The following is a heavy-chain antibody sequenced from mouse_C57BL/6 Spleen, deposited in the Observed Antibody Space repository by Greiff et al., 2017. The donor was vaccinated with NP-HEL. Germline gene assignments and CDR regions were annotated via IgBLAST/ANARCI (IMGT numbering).Heavy chain of an antibody. CDR3: ARGITTVVVHYFDY. Sequence: QVQLQQPGAELVKPGASVKMSCKASGYTFTSYWITWVKQRPGQGLEWIGDIYPGSGSTNYNEKFKSKATLTVDTSSSTAYMQLSSLTSEDSAVYYCARGITTVVVHYFDYWGQGTTLTVSS. J-gene: IGHJ2*01. V-gene: IGHV1-55*01. D-gene: IGHD1-1*01. CDR1: GYTFTSYW. CDR2: IYPGSGST.